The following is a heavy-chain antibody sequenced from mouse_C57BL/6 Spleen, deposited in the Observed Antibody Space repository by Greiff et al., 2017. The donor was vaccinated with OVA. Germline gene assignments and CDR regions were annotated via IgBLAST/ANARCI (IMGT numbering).Heavy chain of an antibody. J-gene: IGHJ2*01. CDR3: ARGAYYSNPFDY. CDR1: GYSITSGYY. Sequence: DVQLVESGPGLVKPSQSLSLTCSVTGYSITSGYYWNWIRQFPGNKLEWMGYISYDGSNNYNPSLKNRISITRDTSKNQFFLKLNSVTTEDTATYYCARGAYYSNPFDYWGQGTTLTVSS. V-gene: IGHV3-6*01. CDR2: ISYDGSN. D-gene: IGHD2-5*01.